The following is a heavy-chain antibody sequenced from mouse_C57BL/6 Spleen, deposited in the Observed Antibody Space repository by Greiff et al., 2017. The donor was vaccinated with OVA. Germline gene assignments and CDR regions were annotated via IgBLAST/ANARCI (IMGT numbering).Heavy chain of an antibody. Sequence: QVHVKQSGAELVKPGASVKMSCKASGYTFTTYPIEWMKQNHGKSLEWIGNFHPYNDDTKYNEKFKGKATLTVEKSSSTVYLELSRLTSDDSAVYYCARRDYDLAWFAYWGQGTLVTVSA. J-gene: IGHJ3*01. V-gene: IGHV1-47*01. D-gene: IGHD2-4*01. CDR1: GYTFTTYP. CDR2: FHPYNDDT. CDR3: ARRDYDLAWFAY.